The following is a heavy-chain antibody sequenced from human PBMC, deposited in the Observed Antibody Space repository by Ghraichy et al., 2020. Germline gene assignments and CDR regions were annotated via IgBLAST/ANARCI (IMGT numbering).Heavy chain of an antibody. Sequence: SENLSLTCAVYGGSFSGYYWSWIRQPPGKGLEWIGEINHSGSTNYNPSLKSRVTISVDTSKNQFSLKLSSVTAADTAVYYCANLAARARGGDYWGQGTLVTVSS. J-gene: IGHJ4*02. D-gene: IGHD6-6*01. CDR1: GGSFSGYY. V-gene: IGHV4-34*01. CDR3: ANLAARARGGDY. CDR2: INHSGST.